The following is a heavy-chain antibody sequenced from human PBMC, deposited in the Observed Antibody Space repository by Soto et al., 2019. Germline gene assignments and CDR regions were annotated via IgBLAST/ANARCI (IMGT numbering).Heavy chain of an antibody. CDR1: GFTFSDSN. CDR2: ISSSGSTI. J-gene: IGHJ6*02. V-gene: IGHV3-11*01. D-gene: IGHD2-2*01. CDR3: ARDCSSTSCYYYYGMDV. Sequence: GGSLSLSCAASGFTFSDSNMTWFRQAPGKGLEWVSYISSSGSTIYYEDSVKGRFTISRDNAKNSLYLQMNSLRAEDTAVYYCARDCSSTSCYYYYGMDVWGQGTTVTVSS.